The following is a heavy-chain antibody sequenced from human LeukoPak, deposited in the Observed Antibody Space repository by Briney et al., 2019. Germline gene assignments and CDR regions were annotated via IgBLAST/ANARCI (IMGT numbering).Heavy chain of an antibody. D-gene: IGHD5-18*01. CDR1: GFTFSSYS. CDR3: ARDSPPPRLWQPFDY. CDR2: ISSSSSYI. J-gene: IGHJ4*02. V-gene: IGHV3-21*01. Sequence: PGGSLRLSCAASGFTFSSYSMNWVRQAPGKGLEWVSSISSSSSYIYYADSVKGRFTISRDNAKNSLYLQMNSLRAEDTAVYYCARDSPPPRLWQPFDYWGQGTLVTVSS.